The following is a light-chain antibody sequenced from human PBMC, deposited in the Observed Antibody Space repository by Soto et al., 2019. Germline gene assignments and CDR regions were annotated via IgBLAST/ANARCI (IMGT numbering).Light chain of an antibody. J-gene: IGLJ3*02. V-gene: IGLV2-8*01. Sequence: QSALTQPPSASGSPGQSVTISCTGTSSDIGTYNYVSWYHQHPGKAPRLIIYEVSKRPSGVPDRFSGSKSGNTASLTVSGLQGEDEADYHCSSYAGNNNWVFGGGTKLTVL. CDR1: SSDIGTYNY. CDR3: SSYAGNNNWV. CDR2: EVS.